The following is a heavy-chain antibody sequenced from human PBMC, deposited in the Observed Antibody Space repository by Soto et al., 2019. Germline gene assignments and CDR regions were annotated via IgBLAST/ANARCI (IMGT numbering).Heavy chain of an antibody. J-gene: IGHJ6*03. Sequence: EVQLVESGGGLVKPGGSLRLSCTASGFAFNTYSMKWVRQAPGKGLEWVSSINEDSTYIYYADSLRGRITISRDNAKDSLFLQMNSPRPDDTAVYYCVRDLGRYFRSGYMDLWGDGATVTVSS. CDR1: GFAFNTYS. D-gene: IGHD3-9*01. CDR3: VRDLGRYFRSGYMDL. V-gene: IGHV3-21*02. CDR2: INEDSTYI.